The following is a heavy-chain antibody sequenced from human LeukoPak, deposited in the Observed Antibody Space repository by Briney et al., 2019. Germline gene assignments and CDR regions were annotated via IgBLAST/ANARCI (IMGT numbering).Heavy chain of an antibody. CDR1: GGSISSGDYY. CDR3: ARGGSRQISSSDFDY. Sequence: SQTLSLTCAVSGGSISSGDYYWNWIRQTPGKGLEWIAYIYHTGSTKYNPSLGSRVTISIDTSRNQFSLKVISVTAADTAVYYCARGGSRQISSSDFDYWGQGTLVTVSS. J-gene: IGHJ4*02. V-gene: IGHV4-61*08. CDR2: IYHTGST. D-gene: IGHD3-16*01.